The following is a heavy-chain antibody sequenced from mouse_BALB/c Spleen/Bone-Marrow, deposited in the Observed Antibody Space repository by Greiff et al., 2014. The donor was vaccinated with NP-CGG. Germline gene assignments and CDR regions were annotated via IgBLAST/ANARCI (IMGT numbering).Heavy chain of an antibody. D-gene: IGHD2-4*01. V-gene: IGHV2-9*02. CDR3: ARDPIYYDYGWYFDV. J-gene: IGHJ1*01. CDR1: GFSLTSYG. CDR2: IWAGGST. Sequence: VQGVESGPGLVAPSQSLSITCTVSGFSLTSYGVHWVRQPPGKGLEWLGVIWAGGSTNYNSALMPRLSISKDNSKSQVFLKMNSLQTDDTAMYYCARDPIYYDYGWYFDVWGAGTTITVSS.